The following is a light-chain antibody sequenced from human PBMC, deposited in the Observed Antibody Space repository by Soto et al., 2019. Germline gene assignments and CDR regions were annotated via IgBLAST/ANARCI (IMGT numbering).Light chain of an antibody. CDR1: SSDVGYYDY. CDR3: QSYDIRLSAWV. CDR2: EVT. J-gene: IGLJ3*02. V-gene: IGLV2-8*01. Sequence: QSALTQPPSASGFPGQSVTISCTGTSSDVGYYDYVSWYQQHPGKAPKLVIYEVTKRPSGVPDRVSASKSGNTASLTVSGLRAEDEADYYCQSYDIRLSAWVFGGGTKLTVL.